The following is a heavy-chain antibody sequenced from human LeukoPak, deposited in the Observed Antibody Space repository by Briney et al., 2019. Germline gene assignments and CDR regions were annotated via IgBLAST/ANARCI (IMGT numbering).Heavy chain of an antibody. Sequence: SVKVSCKASGGTFSSYAISWVRQAPGQGLEWMGGIIPIFGTANYAQKFQGRVTITADESTSTAYMELSSLRSEDTAVYYCARSPVVVVTAMLDYWGQGTLVTVSS. CDR2: IIPIFGTA. D-gene: IGHD2-21*02. CDR3: ARSPVVVVTAMLDY. V-gene: IGHV1-69*13. J-gene: IGHJ4*02. CDR1: GGTFSSYA.